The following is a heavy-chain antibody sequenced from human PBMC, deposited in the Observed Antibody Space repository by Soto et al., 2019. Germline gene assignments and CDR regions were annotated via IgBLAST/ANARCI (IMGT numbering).Heavy chain of an antibody. D-gene: IGHD3-10*01. CDR2: IYYSGST. CDR1: GGSISSYY. J-gene: IGHJ6*02. V-gene: IGHV4-59*01. Sequence: QVQLQESGPGLVKPSETLSLTCTVSGGSISSYYWSWIRQPPGKGLEWIGYIYYSGSTNYNPSLKSRVTISVDTSKNQFSRKLRSVTAADTAVYYCARGDPLLWVGEKVYYGMDVWGQGTTVTVSS. CDR3: ARGDPLLWVGEKVYYGMDV.